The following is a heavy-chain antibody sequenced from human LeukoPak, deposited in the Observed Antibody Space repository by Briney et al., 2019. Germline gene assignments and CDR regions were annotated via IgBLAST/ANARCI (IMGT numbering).Heavy chain of an antibody. V-gene: IGHV3-23*01. Sequence: GGSLRLSCAASGFTFSSYAMSWVRQAPGKGLEWVSAISGSGGSTYYADSVKGRFTISRDNSKNTLYLQMNSLRTEDTAVYYCASKWYCGGDCYYQIDYWGQGTLVTVSS. CDR1: GFTFSSYA. J-gene: IGHJ4*02. CDR3: ASKWYCGGDCYYQIDY. CDR2: ISGSGGST. D-gene: IGHD2-21*02.